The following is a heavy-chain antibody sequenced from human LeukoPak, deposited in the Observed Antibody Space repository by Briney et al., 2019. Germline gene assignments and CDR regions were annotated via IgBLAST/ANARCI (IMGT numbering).Heavy chain of an antibody. J-gene: IGHJ6*03. Sequence: GGSLRLSCAASGFTFSIYSVTWVRQASGKGLEWVASISSTSSYIYYADSVRGRFTISRDDAQYLAYLQMNSLRAEDRAVCYCARLDRADYSTSPVPYYNHYKNAWDKGTTVIVSS. D-gene: IGHD6-13*01. CDR3: ARLDRADYSTSPVPYYNHYKNA. CDR2: ISSTSSYI. V-gene: IGHV3-21*06. CDR1: GFTFSIYS.